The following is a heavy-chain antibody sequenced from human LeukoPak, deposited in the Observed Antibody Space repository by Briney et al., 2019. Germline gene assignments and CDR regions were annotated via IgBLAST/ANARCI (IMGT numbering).Heavy chain of an antibody. V-gene: IGHV5-10-1*01. CDR3: ASTWIQLWSGGAFDI. D-gene: IGHD5-18*01. CDR1: AYSFTSYW. J-gene: IGHJ3*02. Sequence: GQSVPISCKGSAYSFTSYWISWARQMPRKGLEWMGRIDPSDSYTNYSPSFQGHVTISADKSISTAYLQWSSLKASDTAMYYCASTWIQLWSGGAFDIWGQGTMVTVSS. CDR2: IDPSDSYT.